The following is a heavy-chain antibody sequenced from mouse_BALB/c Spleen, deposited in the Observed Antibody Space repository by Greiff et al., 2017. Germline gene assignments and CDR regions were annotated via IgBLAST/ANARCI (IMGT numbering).Heavy chain of an antibody. J-gene: IGHJ4*01. CDR2: ISYSGST. CDR1: GYSITSDYA. V-gene: IGHV3-2*02. Sequence: DVQLQESGPGLVKPSQSLSLTCTVTGYSITSDYAWNWIRQFPGNKLEWMGYISYSGSTSYNPSLKSRISITRDTSKNQFFLQLNSVTTEDTATYYCARLDVYAMDYWGQGTSVTVSS. CDR3: ARLDVYAMDY.